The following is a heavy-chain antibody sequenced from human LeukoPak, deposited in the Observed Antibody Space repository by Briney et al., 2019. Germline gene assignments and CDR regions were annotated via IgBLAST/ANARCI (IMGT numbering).Heavy chain of an antibody. V-gene: IGHV3-23*01. Sequence: GGSLRLSCAASGFTFSSYAMSWVRQAPGKGLEWVSAISGSGGSTYYADSVKGRFTISRDNSKNTLYLQMNSLRAEGTAVYYCAKDGPDCSGGSCYPPYYYYYYGMDVWGQGTTVTVSS. CDR3: AKDGPDCSGGSCYPPYYYYYYGMDV. D-gene: IGHD2-15*01. J-gene: IGHJ6*02. CDR1: GFTFSSYA. CDR2: ISGSGGST.